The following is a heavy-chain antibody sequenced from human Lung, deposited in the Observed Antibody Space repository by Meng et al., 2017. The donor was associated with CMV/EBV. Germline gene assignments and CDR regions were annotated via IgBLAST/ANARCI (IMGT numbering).Heavy chain of an antibody. D-gene: IGHD3-10*01. CDR1: GGFISNYY. CDR2: IYDSGT. Sequence: SETXSLXXPVSGGFISNYYWSWIRPPPGKRLEWIGYIYDSGTNYNPSLKSRVTISIDTSKNQLSLNLISVTGADTAIYYCARENVGWVYGSGLGYWGQGTLVTVSS. V-gene: IGHV4-59*01. CDR3: ARENVGWVYGSGLGY. J-gene: IGHJ4*02.